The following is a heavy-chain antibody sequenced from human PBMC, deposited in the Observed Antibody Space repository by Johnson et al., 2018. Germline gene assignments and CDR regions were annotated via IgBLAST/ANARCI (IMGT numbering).Heavy chain of an antibody. J-gene: IGHJ3*01. V-gene: IGHV1-8*01. D-gene: IGHD2-21*01. CDR3: VKDKAYNCEEERGDAFDV. CDR2: INPDSGNT. Sequence: QVQLVQSGAEVKKPGASVKVSCKASGNTFSDYDLNWVRQSAAQGLEWMGWINPDSGNTGYAQKFQGRVAMTRDTSIRTAYMELSSLRPEDTALYYCVKDKAYNCEEERGDAFDVWGQGTTVTVSS. CDR1: GNTFSDYD.